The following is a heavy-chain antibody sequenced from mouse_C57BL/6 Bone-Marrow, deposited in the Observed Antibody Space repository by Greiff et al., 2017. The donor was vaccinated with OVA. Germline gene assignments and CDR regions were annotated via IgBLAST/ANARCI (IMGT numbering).Heavy chain of an antibody. V-gene: IGHV1-82*01. J-gene: IGHJ4*01. D-gene: IGHD1-1*01. CDR1: GYAFSSSW. CDR3: ALLLRSSMDY. Sequence: VQGVESGPELVKPGASVKISCKASGYAFSSSWMNWVKQRPGKGLEWIGRIYPGDGDTNYNGKFKGKATLTADKSSSTAYMQLSSLTSEDSAVYFCALLLRSSMDYWGQGTSVTVSS. CDR2: IYPGDGDT.